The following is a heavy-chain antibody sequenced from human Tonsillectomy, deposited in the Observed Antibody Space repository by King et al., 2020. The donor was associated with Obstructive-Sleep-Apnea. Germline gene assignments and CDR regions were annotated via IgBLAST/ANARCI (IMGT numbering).Heavy chain of an antibody. CDR1: GFTFSSYW. D-gene: IGHD3-10*01. CDR2: IKQDGSEK. J-gene: IGHJ4*02. Sequence: VQLVESGGGLVQPGGSLRLSCAASGFTFSSYWMSWVRQAPGKGLEWVANIKQDGSEKYYVDSVKGRFTISRDNAKNSLYLQMNSLRAEDTAVYYCARDQGSGTMVRGVNRTPFDYWGQGTLVTVSS. CDR3: ARDQGSGTMVRGVNRTPFDY. V-gene: IGHV3-7*01.